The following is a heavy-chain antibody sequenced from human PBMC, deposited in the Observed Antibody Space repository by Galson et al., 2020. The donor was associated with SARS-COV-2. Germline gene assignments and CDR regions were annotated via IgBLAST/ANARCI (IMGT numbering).Heavy chain of an antibody. J-gene: IGHJ4*02. Sequence: GGSLRLSCAASGFTFDDYAMHWVRQAPGKGLEWVSGISWNSGSIGYADSVKGRFTISRDNAKNSLYLQMNSLRAEDTALYYCATPSDSSGWYVWGQGTLVTVSS. CDR2: ISWNSGSI. D-gene: IGHD6-19*01. CDR1: GFTFDDYA. CDR3: ATPSDSSGWYV. V-gene: IGHV3-9*01.